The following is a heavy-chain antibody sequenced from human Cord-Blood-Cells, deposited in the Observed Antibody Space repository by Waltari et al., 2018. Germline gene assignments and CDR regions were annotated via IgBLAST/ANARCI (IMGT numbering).Heavy chain of an antibody. J-gene: IGHJ3*02. D-gene: IGHD5-12*01. CDR3: ARARSKRTFDI. CDR2: INPNSGDT. V-gene: IGHV1-2*02. CDR1: GYTFTGYY. Sequence: QVQLVQSGAEVKKPGASVKVSCKASGYTFTGYYMHWVRKAPGQGLEWMGWINPNSGDTNYAQKFQGRVAMTRDTSISTAYMELSRLRSDDTAVYYCARARSKRTFDIWGQGTMVTVSS.